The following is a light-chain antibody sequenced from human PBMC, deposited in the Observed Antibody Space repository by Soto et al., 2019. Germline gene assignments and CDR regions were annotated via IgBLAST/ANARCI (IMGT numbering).Light chain of an antibody. CDR1: QSVSSN. CDR2: GAS. V-gene: IGKV3-15*01. J-gene: IGKJ1*01. CDR3: QQYNKWGT. Sequence: EIVMTQSPATLSVSPGERATLSCRASQSVSSNLAWYQQKPGQAPRLLIYGASTRATGIPARFSGSGSGTEFTLTISSLQSEDFAVYYCQQYNKWGTFGQGTKVEI.